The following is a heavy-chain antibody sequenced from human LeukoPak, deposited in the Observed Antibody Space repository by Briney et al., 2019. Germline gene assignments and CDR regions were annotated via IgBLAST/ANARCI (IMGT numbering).Heavy chain of an antibody. Sequence: PGGSLRLSCAASGFTFSDYYMSWIRQAPGKGLEWVSYISSSGSTIYYADSVKGRFTISRENAKNSLYLQMNSLRAEDTAVYYCARDSVVVAATDSIYYYYYGMDVWGQGTTVTVSS. CDR1: GFTFSDYY. CDR3: ARDSVVVAATDSIYYYYYGMDV. J-gene: IGHJ6*02. CDR2: ISSSGSTI. V-gene: IGHV3-11*01. D-gene: IGHD2-15*01.